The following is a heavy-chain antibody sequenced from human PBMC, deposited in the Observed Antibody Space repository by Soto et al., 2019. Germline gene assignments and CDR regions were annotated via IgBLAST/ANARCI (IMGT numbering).Heavy chain of an antibody. CDR3: SNLVGGGYQYFDY. Sequence: GGSLRLSCAASGFTFSSYGMHWVRQAPGKGLEWVAVISYDGSNKYYADSVKGRFTISRDNSKNTLYLQMNSLRAEDTAVYYCSNLVGGGYQYFDYWGQGTLVTVSS. CDR2: ISYDGSNK. CDR1: GFTFSSYG. D-gene: IGHD3-22*01. V-gene: IGHV3-30*18. J-gene: IGHJ4*02.